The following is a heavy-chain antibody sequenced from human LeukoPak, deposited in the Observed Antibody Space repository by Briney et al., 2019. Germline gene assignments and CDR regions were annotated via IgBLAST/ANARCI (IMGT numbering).Heavy chain of an antibody. J-gene: IGHJ5*02. CDR1: GGSFSGYY. V-gene: IGHV4-34*01. Sequence: SETLSLTCAVYGGSFSGYYWRWIRQPPGKGLEWIGEINHSGSTNYNPSLKSRVTISVDTSKNQFSLKLSSVTAADTAVYYCARGIVGATAPTRFDPWGQGTLVTVSS. D-gene: IGHD1-26*01. CDR2: INHSGST. CDR3: ARGIVGATAPTRFDP.